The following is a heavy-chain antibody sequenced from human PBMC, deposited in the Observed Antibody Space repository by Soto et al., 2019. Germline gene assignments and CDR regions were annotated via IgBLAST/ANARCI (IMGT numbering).Heavy chain of an antibody. V-gene: IGHV6-1*01. Sequence: QTLPLTGAICWESVSRYSPDWNWIRQSPSRGLEWLGRTYFRSKWYYEYAISVISRITINPDTSRNQFSLQLNSVTPEDTAIYYCAREISDGWGIWGQGTMVSVSS. CDR1: WESVSRYSPD. CDR2: TYFRSKWYY. D-gene: IGHD6-19*01. CDR3: AREISDGWGI. J-gene: IGHJ3*02.